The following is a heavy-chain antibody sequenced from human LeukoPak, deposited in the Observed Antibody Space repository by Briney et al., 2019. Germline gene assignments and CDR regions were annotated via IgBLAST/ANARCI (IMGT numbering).Heavy chain of an antibody. Sequence: GASVKVSCKASGYTFTSYDISWVRQAPGQGLEWMGWISAYNGNTNYAKKLQGRVTMTTDTSTSTAYMELSSLRSEDTAVYYCARAPNSSGWYWRADYYYGMDVWGQGTTVTVSS. CDR2: ISAYNGNT. V-gene: IGHV1-18*01. CDR3: ARAPNSSGWYWRADYYYGMDV. D-gene: IGHD6-19*01. CDR1: GYTFTSYD. J-gene: IGHJ6*02.